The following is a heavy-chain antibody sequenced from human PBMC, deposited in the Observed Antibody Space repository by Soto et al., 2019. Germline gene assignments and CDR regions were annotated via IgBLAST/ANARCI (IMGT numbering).Heavy chain of an antibody. CDR3: ARGDQGFDY. V-gene: IGHV6-1*01. Sequence: QALSLPFSISGDSVSSNSVACNLIRQSPSRGLEWLGRTYYKSKWYNNYAVSVKSRITINPDTSKKQFSLQLNSVAPEDTAVYYCARGDQGFDYWGQGTLVIVSS. CDR2: TYYKSKWYN. CDR1: GDSVSSNSVA. J-gene: IGHJ4*02. D-gene: IGHD3-16*01.